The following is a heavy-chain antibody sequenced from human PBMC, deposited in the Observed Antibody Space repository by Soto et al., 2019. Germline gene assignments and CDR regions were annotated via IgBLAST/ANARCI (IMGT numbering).Heavy chain of an antibody. CDR2: IYYSGST. D-gene: IGHD2-15*01. CDR3: ARLGGGYLDY. J-gene: IGHJ4*02. V-gene: IGHV4-59*01. CDR1: GGSISSYY. Sequence: QVQLQESGPGLVKPSETLSLTCTVSGGSISSYYWSWIRQPPGKRLEWIGYIYYSGSTNYNPSLKSRVTISVDTSKNQFSLKLSSVTAADTAVYYCARLGGGYLDYWGQGTLVTVSS.